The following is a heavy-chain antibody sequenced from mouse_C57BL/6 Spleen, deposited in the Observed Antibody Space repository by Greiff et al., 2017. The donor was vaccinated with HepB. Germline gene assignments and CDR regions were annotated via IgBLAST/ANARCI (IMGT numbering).Heavy chain of an antibody. V-gene: IGHV5-16*01. D-gene: IGHD4-1*01. CDR1: GFTFSDYY. CDR3: ARDVGRDWDWYFDV. Sequence: EVQRVESEGGLVQPGSSMKLSCTASGFTFSDYYMAWVRQVPEKGLEWVANINYDGSSTYYLDSLKSRFIISRDNAKNILYLQMSSLKSEDTATYYCARDVGRDWDWYFDVWGTGTTVTVSS. CDR2: INYDGSST. J-gene: IGHJ1*03.